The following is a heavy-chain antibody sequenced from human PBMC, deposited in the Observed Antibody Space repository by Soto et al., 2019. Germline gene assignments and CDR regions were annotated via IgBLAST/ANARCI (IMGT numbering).Heavy chain of an antibody. CDR2: IYYSGST. CDR3: ARSQLVGATRALDY. V-gene: IGHV4-59*01. CDR1: GGSISSYY. Sequence: SETLSLTCTVSGGSISSYYWSWIRQPPGKGLEWIGYIYYSGSTNYNPSLKSRVTISVDTSKNQFSLKLSSVTAADTAVYYCARSQLVGATRALDYWGQGTLVTVSS. D-gene: IGHD1-26*01. J-gene: IGHJ4*02.